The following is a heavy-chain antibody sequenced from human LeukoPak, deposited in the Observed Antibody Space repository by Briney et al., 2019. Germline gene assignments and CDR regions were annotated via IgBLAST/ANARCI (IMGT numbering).Heavy chain of an antibody. J-gene: IGHJ4*02. CDR3: ASSLRAPADDDY. Sequence: PSETLSLTRAVYGGSFSGYYWSWIRQPPGKGLEWIGEINHSGSTNYNPSLKSRVTISVDTSKNQFSLKLSSVTAADTAVYYCASSLRAPADDDYWGQGTLVTVSS. CDR2: INHSGST. CDR1: GGSFSGYY. D-gene: IGHD2-2*01. V-gene: IGHV4-34*01.